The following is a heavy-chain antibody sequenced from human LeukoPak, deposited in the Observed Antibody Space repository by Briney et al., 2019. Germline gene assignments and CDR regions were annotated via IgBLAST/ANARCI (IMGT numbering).Heavy chain of an antibody. D-gene: IGHD2-2*03. CDR3: ARLGSWFDP. J-gene: IGHJ5*02. Sequence: SETLSLTCTVSGGSISSSIYYWGWIRQPPGEGLEWIGNIYHSGNTYYNPSLKSRLTISVDTSKNQFSLKLSSVTAADTAVYYCARLGSWFDPWGQGTLVTVSS. V-gene: IGHV4-39*01. CDR2: IYHSGNT. CDR1: GGSISSSIYY.